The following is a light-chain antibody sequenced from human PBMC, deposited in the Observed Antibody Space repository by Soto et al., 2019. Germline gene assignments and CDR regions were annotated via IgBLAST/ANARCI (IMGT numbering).Light chain of an antibody. Sequence: QSALTQPASVSGSPGQSIIISCTGTSSDVGGYNYVSWYQQHPGKAPKLMTYDVSARPSGVSNRFSGSMSGNTASLTISGLQAEDEADYYCSSFSTTTTLVFGTGTKLTVL. J-gene: IGLJ1*01. CDR2: DVS. V-gene: IGLV2-14*03. CDR3: SSFSTTTTLV. CDR1: SSDVGGYNY.